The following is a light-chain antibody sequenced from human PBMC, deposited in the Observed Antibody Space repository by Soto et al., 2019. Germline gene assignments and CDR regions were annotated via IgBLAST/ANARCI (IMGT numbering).Light chain of an antibody. J-gene: IGKJ3*01. CDR1: QTVSSTY. V-gene: IGKV3D-15*01. Sequence: EFELTQSPGTLSLSPGERATLSCRASQTVSSTYLAWYQQKPGQAPRLLIYGASSRATGIPARFSGSGSGTEFTLTISSLQSEDSGVYYCQQYNKWPAEITFGPGTKVDIK. CDR2: GAS. CDR3: QQYNKWPAEIT.